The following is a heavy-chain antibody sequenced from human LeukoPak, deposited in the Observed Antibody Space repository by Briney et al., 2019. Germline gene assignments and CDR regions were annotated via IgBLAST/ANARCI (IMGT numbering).Heavy chain of an antibody. CDR3: ANRGDIVVVPAAMRHY. Sequence: GGSLRLSCAASEFTFSSYAMSWVRQAPGKGLEWVSVISGSGGSTYHADSVKGRFTISRDNSKNTLYLQMNSLRAEDTAVYYCANRGDIVVVPAAMRHYWGQGTLVTVSS. J-gene: IGHJ4*02. CDR2: ISGSGGST. V-gene: IGHV3-23*01. CDR1: EFTFSSYA. D-gene: IGHD2-2*01.